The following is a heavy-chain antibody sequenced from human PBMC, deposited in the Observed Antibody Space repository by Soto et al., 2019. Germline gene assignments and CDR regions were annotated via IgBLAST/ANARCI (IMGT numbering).Heavy chain of an antibody. V-gene: IGHV4-31*03. CDR1: GGSISSGGYY. CDR2: IYYRGST. J-gene: IGHJ5*02. D-gene: IGHD3-16*02. Sequence: PSAPLSLPCTVSGGSISSGGYYWSWIRQHPGRGLEWIGYIYYRGSTYYNPSLKSRVTISVDTSKNQFSLKLSSVTAADTAVYYCARDSLPGGSYRYPQWWELSAWGQGTLVTVSS. CDR3: ARDSLPGGSYRYPQWWELSA.